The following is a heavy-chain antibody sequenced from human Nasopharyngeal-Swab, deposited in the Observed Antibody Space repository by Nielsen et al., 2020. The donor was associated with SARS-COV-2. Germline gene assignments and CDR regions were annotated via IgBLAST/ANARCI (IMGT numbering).Heavy chain of an antibody. J-gene: IGHJ4*02. V-gene: IGHV5-51*01. Sequence: GESLKISCKGSGYSFTSYWIGWVRQMPGKGLEWMGIIYPGDSQVRYSPSFQGQVTISADKSINTAYLQWSSLRASDTAMYYCGTQYADYRYWGQGTLATVSS. CDR1: GYSFTSYW. CDR2: IYPGDSQV. CDR3: GTQYADYRY. D-gene: IGHD4-17*01.